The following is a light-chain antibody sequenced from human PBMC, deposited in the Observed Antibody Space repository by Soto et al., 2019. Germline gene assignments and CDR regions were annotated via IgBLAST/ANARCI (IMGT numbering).Light chain of an antibody. J-gene: IGLJ1*01. CDR2: GTT. V-gene: IGLV1-40*01. Sequence: QSVLTQTPSVSGAPGQRVTISCTVRSSNIGAGYDVHWYQHLPGTAPKLLIYGTTNRPSGVPDRFSGSKSGISASLAITGLQAEDEAAYYCHSYDSSLSASVFGAGTKVTVL. CDR1: SSNIGAGYD. CDR3: HSYDSSLSASV.